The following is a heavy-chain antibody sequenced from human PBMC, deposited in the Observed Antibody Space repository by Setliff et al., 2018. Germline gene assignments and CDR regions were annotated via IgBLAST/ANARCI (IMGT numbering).Heavy chain of an antibody. CDR2: IYHSGST. J-gene: IGHJ4*02. D-gene: IGHD3-16*01. V-gene: IGHV4-4*02. CDR1: GGSISSSNW. Sequence: SETLSLTCAVSGGSISSSNWWSWVRQPPGKGLEWIGEIYHSGSTNYNPSLKSRVTISVDTSKNHFSLKLSSVTAADTAVYYCARGGVLGTGDFDYWGQGTLVTVSS. CDR3: ARGGVLGTGDFDY.